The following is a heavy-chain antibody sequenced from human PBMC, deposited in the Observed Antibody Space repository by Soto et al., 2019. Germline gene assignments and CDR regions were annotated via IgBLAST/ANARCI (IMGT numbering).Heavy chain of an antibody. D-gene: IGHD3-10*01. V-gene: IGHV2-26*01. CDR1: GFSLSTVRMG. Sequence: QVTLKESGPVLVEPTETLTLTCTVSGFSLSTVRMGVSWIRQPPGKALEWLAHIFSNDDKSYYTSLKTRPTISNDTTRSQVVLTMNNMDPVDTATYFCSRLNVVLIESYFYAVDVWGQGTTVTVSS. CDR2: IFSNDDK. CDR3: SRLNVVLIESYFYAVDV. J-gene: IGHJ6*02.